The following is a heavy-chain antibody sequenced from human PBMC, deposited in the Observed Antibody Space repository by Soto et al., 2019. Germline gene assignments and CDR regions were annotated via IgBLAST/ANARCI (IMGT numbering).Heavy chain of an antibody. D-gene: IGHD4-17*01. J-gene: IGHJ5*02. CDR1: GFTFSNFW. V-gene: IGHV3-74*01. CDR3: ASHGSGDYFWFDP. CDR2: ASPDGSST. Sequence: GWSLRLSCAASGFTFSNFWVHWVRQAPGKGLVWVSRASPDGSSTSYADSVKGRFTISRDNAKNMLYMEMNSLRAEDTAVYYCASHGSGDYFWFDPWGQGTLVTV.